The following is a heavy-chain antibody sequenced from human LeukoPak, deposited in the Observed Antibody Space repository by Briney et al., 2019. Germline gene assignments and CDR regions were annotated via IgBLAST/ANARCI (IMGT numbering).Heavy chain of an antibody. CDR2: ISYDGSNK. D-gene: IGHD4-17*01. Sequence: GGSLRLSCAASGFTFSSYGMHWVRQAPGKGLEWVAVISYDGSNKYYADSVKGRFTISRDNSMNTVYLQMNSPRAEDTAVYYCVKDLNGDYYSWGQGTLVTVSS. CDR3: VKDLNGDYYS. CDR1: GFTFSSYG. J-gene: IGHJ4*02. V-gene: IGHV3-30*18.